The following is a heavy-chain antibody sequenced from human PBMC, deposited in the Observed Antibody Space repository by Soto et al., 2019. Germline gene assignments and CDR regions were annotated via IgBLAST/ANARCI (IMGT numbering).Heavy chain of an antibody. CDR2: ISSSSSTI. V-gene: IGHV3-48*01. CDR1: GFTFSSYS. Sequence: EVQLVESGGGLEQPGGSLRLSCAASGFTFSSYSMNWVRQAPGKGLEWVSYISSSSSTIYYADSVKGRFTISRDNAKNSLYLQMNSLRAEDTAVYYCARGGWYSGRGYWGQGTLVTVSS. D-gene: IGHD6-19*01. J-gene: IGHJ4*02. CDR3: ARGGWYSGRGY.